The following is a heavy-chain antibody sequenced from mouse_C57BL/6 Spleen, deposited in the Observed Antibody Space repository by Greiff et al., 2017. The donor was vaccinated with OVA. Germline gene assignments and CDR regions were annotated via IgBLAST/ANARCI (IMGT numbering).Heavy chain of an antibody. CDR1: GYTFTDYY. V-gene: IGHV1-26*01. D-gene: IGHD3-3*01. CDR2: INPNNGGT. J-gene: IGHJ2*01. Sequence: EVQLQQSGPELVKPGASVKISCKASGYTFTDYYMNWVKQSHGKSLEWIGDINPNNGGTSYNQKFKGKATLTVDKSSSTAYMELRSLTSEDSAVYYCARKRDWHYFDYWGQGTTLTVSS. CDR3: ARKRDWHYFDY.